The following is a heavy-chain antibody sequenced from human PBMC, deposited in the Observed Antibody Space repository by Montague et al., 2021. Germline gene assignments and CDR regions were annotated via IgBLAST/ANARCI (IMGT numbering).Heavy chain of an antibody. J-gene: IGHJ4*02. CDR3: VAIKWERQTRNYFEQ. Sequence: SETLSLTCDLYVDSFIDYYWGWIRKTPGKRLERIGETNHRGTTKSNPSLKPRVSLSLDTSKSKLSLTLQSVTAADTAVYYCVAIKWERQTRNYFEQWGPGILVSVSS. V-gene: IGHV4-34*01. D-gene: IGHD1-26*01. CDR2: TNHRGTT. CDR1: VDSFIDYY.